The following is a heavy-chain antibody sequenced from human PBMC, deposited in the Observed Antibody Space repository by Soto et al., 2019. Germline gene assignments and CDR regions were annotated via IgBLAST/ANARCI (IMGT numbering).Heavy chain of an antibody. D-gene: IGHD4-17*01. V-gene: IGHV3-7*03. CDR2: IKQDGSEK. CDR3: ARGYGDYDFDY. Sequence: PXGSLNLSCAASGFTFSSYWMSLVRQAPGKGLEWVANIKQDGSEKYYVDSVKGRFTISRDNAKNSLYLQMNSLRAEDTAVYYCARGYGDYDFDYWGQGTLVTVSS. J-gene: IGHJ4*02. CDR1: GFTFSSYW.